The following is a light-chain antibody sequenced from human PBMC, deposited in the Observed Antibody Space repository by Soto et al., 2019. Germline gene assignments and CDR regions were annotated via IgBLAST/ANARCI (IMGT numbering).Light chain of an antibody. Sequence: LTQPASVSGSPGQSIAISCTRSSGSIASYYVQWYQQRPGSAPTTVIYEDAQRPSGVPDRFSGSIDSSSNSASLTISGLKTEDEADYYCQSYDSSNPVVFGGGTKLTVL. V-gene: IGLV6-57*03. CDR3: QSYDSSNPVV. CDR2: EDA. CDR1: SGSIASYY. J-gene: IGLJ2*01.